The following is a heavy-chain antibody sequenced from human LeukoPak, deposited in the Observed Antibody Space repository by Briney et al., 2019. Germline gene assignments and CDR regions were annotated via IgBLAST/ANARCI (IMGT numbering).Heavy chain of an antibody. V-gene: IGHV3-23*01. CDR2: ISGSGGST. D-gene: IGHD6-13*01. CDR3: AKQSAAARIPIFDY. Sequence: GRSLRLSCSASGFTFSSYAMHWVRQAPGKGLEWVSAISGSGGSTYYADSVKGRFTISRDNSKNTLYLQMNSLRAEDTAVYYCAKQSAAARIPIFDYWGQGTLVTVSS. J-gene: IGHJ4*02. CDR1: GFTFSSYA.